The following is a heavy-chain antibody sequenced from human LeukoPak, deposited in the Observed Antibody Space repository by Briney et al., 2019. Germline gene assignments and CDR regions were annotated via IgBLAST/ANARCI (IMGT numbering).Heavy chain of an antibody. J-gene: IGHJ6*02. Sequence: PGRSLRLSCAASGFTFSSYGMHWVREAPGQGLEGVAVISYDGSNKYYADSVKGRFTISRDNSKNTLYLQMNSLRAEDTAVYYCAKDRSAAAQYYYGMDVWGQGTTVTVSS. D-gene: IGHD6-13*01. V-gene: IGHV3-30*18. CDR2: ISYDGSNK. CDR1: GFTFSSYG. CDR3: AKDRSAAAQYYYGMDV.